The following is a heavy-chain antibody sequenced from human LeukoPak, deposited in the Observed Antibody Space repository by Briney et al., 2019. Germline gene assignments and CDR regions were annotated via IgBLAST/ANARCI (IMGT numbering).Heavy chain of an antibody. CDR2: ISYDGSNK. D-gene: IGHD1-26*01. J-gene: IGHJ4*02. CDR3: ARGIVGARRPDY. Sequence: GGSLRLSCAASGFTFSSYAMHWVRQAPGKGLEWVAVISYDGSNKYYAGSVKGRFTISRDNSKNTLYLQMNSLRAEDTAVYYCARGIVGARRPDYWGQGTLVTVSS. CDR1: GFTFSSYA. V-gene: IGHV3-30-3*01.